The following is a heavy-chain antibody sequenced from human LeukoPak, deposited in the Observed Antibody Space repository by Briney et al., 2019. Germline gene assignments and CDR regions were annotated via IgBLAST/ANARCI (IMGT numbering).Heavy chain of an antibody. CDR3: ARGGEANYYDTSGYYLYYY. D-gene: IGHD3-22*01. CDR1: GGTFSNYA. Sequence: ASVKVSCKASGGTFSNYAISWVRQAPGQGLEWMGRIIPIFGTTNYAQKFQSRVTITTDESTSTAYMELSSLRSEDTAVYYCARGGEANYYDTSGYYLYYYWGQGTLVTVSS. CDR2: IIPIFGTT. J-gene: IGHJ4*02. V-gene: IGHV1-69*05.